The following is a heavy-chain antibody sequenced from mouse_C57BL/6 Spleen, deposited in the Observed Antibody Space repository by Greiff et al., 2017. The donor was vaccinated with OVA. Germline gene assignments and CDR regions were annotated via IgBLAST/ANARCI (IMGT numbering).Heavy chain of an antibody. V-gene: IGHV1-64*01. CDR3: APFITTVVEEYFDV. D-gene: IGHD1-1*01. J-gene: IGHJ1*03. CDR1: GYTFTSYW. CDR2: IHPNSGST. Sequence: QVQLQQSGAELVKPGASVKLSCKASGYTFTSYWMHWVKQRPGQGLEWIGMIHPNSGSTNYNEKFKSKATLTVDKSSSTAYMQLSSLTSEDSAVYYCAPFITTVVEEYFDVWGTGTTVTVSS.